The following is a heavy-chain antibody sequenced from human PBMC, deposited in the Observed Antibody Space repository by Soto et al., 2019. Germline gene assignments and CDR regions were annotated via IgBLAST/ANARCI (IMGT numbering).Heavy chain of an antibody. J-gene: IGHJ6*02. V-gene: IGHV1-18*01. D-gene: IGHD3-22*01. CDR3: ARGGYYDSSGSRNYHYYGMDA. CDR1: GYSFNSYG. CDR2: ISPYDDNT. Sequence: QVQLVQSGSEVKKPGASVKVSCKASGYSFNSYGISWVRQAPGQGLEWLGWISPYDDNTKYAQSLQGRVTMTTDTSTRTAYMELRSLRSDDTAVYYCARGGYYDSSGSRNYHYYGMDAWGQGTTVTLS.